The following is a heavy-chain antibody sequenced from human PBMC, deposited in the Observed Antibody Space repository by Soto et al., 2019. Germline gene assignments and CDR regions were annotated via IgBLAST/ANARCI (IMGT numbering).Heavy chain of an antibody. CDR2: LSVTGADT. CDR3: AKLRSEWVNDAFDI. CDR1: GFTFINYA. Sequence: PGGSLRLSCAASGFTFINYALSWVRQAPGKGPEWVSVLSVTGADTFYADSVKGRFTISRDNSKNTLYLQMNSLGAEDTAVYYWAKLRSEWVNDAFDIWGRGTLVTVSS. D-gene: IGHD3-3*01. J-gene: IGHJ3*02. V-gene: IGHV3-23*01.